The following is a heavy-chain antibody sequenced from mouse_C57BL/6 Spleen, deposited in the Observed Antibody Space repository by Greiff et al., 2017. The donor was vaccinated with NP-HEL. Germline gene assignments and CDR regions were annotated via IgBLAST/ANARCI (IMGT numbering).Heavy chain of an antibody. J-gene: IGHJ2*01. CDR2: ISSGSSTI. CDR1: GFTFSDYG. V-gene: IGHV5-17*01. Sequence: EVQRVESGGGLVKPGGSLKLSCAASGFTFSDYGMHWVRQAPEKGLEWVAYISSGSSTIYYVDTVTGRFTISRANAKNTLFLQMTSLRSEDTAMYYCAREGAGDTGDYFDYWGQGTTLTVSS. D-gene: IGHD3-3*01. CDR3: AREGAGDTGDYFDY.